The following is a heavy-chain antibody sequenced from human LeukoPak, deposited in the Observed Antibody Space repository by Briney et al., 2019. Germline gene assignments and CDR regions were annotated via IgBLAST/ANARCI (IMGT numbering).Heavy chain of an antibody. Sequence: SETLSLTCVVSGGSISSSNWWSWVRQPPGKGLEWIGEIYHSGSTNYNPSLKSRVTISVDKSKNQFSLKLSSVTAADTAVCYCARTGGPHGTNVWGQGTTVTVSS. J-gene: IGHJ6*02. CDR1: GGSISSSNW. D-gene: IGHD3-10*01. CDR2: IYHSGST. V-gene: IGHV4-4*02. CDR3: ARTGGPHGTNV.